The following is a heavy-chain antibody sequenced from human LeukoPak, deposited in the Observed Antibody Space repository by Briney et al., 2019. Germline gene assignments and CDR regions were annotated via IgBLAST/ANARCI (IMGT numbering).Heavy chain of an antibody. CDR3: ATGTGRSDFDY. CDR1: GFSFSNAW. Sequence: PGGSLRLSCEASGFSFSNAWMSWVRQAPGKGLEWVGRIRTKAEDGTTDYAAPVKGRFTISRDDSKNTLYLQMNSLKTEDTAVYYCATGTGRSDFDYWGQGTLVTVSA. D-gene: IGHD1-1*01. CDR2: IRTKAEDGTT. V-gene: IGHV3-15*01. J-gene: IGHJ4*02.